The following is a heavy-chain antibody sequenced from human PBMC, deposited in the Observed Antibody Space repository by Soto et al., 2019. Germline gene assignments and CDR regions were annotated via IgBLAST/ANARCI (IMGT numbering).Heavy chain of an antibody. CDR1: GGSINTVGYY. D-gene: IGHD6-25*01. J-gene: IGHJ6*02. Sequence: LSLTCSVSGGSINTVGYYWTWIRQQPGKGLEWIGYIYYSGSRDYNPSLKSRVSMSVDASKNQFSLNLTSVPAADTAVYYCAKESGGYDSSTRYGLDVWGQGTTVTVSS. V-gene: IGHV4-31*03. CDR2: IYYSGSR. CDR3: AKESGGYDSSTRYGLDV.